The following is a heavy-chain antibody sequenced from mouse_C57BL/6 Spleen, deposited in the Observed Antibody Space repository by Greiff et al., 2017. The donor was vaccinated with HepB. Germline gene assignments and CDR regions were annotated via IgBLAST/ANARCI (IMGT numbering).Heavy chain of an antibody. V-gene: IGHV1-53*01. J-gene: IGHJ4*01. CDR2: INPSNGGT. CDR3: ASPPIYDGYAYAMDY. CDR1: GYTFTSYW. D-gene: IGHD2-3*01. Sequence: QVQLQQPGTELVKPGASVKLSCKASGYTFTSYWMHWVKQRPGQGLEWIGNINPSNGGTNYNEKFKSKATLTVDKSSSTAYMQLSSLTSEDSAVYYCASPPIYDGYAYAMDYWGQGTSVTVSS.